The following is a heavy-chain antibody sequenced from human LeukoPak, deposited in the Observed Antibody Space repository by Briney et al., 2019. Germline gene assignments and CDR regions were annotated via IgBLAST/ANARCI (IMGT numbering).Heavy chain of an antibody. CDR1: GGTFSSYA. Sequence: SVKVSCKASGGTFSSYAISWVRQAPGQGLEWMGGIIPIFGTANYAQKFQGRVTITTDESPSTAYMELSSLRSEDTAVYYCARELPYSGSLYYFDYWGQGTLVTVSS. D-gene: IGHD1-26*01. V-gene: IGHV1-69*05. CDR3: ARELPYSGSLYYFDY. J-gene: IGHJ4*02. CDR2: IIPIFGTA.